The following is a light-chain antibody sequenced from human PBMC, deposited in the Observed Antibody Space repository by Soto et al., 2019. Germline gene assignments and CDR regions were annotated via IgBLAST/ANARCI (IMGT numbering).Light chain of an antibody. V-gene: IGKV3-15*01. CDR3: QQYNNWPPKT. Sequence: ELVMTTSPATLSVSPGARSPLSFRASQSVSSNLAWDQQKPGQAPRLLLYGASTRATGIPPRFSGSGSGTEFTLTISSLQSEDCPVYYCQQYNNWPPKTVGQGTKVDIK. CDR1: QSVSSN. J-gene: IGKJ1*01. CDR2: GAS.